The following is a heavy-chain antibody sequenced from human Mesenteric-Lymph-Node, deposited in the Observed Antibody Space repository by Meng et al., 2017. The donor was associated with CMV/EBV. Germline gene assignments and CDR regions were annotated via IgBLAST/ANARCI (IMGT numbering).Heavy chain of an antibody. D-gene: IGHD2-2*01. J-gene: IGHJ5*02. CDR3: AKDPTDCSSTSCSGWFDP. Sequence: GGSLRLSCAASGFTFDDYTMHWVRQAPGKGLEWVSLISWDGGSTYYADSVKGRFTISRDNSKNSLYLQMNSLRTEDTALYYCAKDPTDCSSTSCSGWFDPWGQGTLVTVSS. V-gene: IGHV3-43*01. CDR2: ISWDGGST. CDR1: GFTFDDYT.